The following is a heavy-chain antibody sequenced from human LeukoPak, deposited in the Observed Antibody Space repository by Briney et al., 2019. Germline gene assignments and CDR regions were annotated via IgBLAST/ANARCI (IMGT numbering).Heavy chain of an antibody. D-gene: IGHD1-14*01. CDR3: ARGVGSITQGDAFDI. V-gene: IGHV6-1*01. J-gene: IGHJ3*02. Sequence: SQTLSLTCAISGDGVSSNSATWDWIRQSPSRGLEWLGRTYYRSKWYNDDAVSVKSRITITPDTSKSQFSLQLNSVTPEDTAVYYCARGVGSITQGDAFDIWGQGTMVTVSS. CDR2: TYYRSKWYN. CDR1: GDGVSSNSAT.